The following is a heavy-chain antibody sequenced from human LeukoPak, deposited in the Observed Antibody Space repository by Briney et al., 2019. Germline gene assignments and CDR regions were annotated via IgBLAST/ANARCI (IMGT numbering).Heavy chain of an antibody. Sequence: PGGSLRLSCAASGFMVGHKYMSWVRQAPGKGLEWLSIIYAGGNTYSADSVKGRFTISRDNSRNTVYLQMNNLRDDDTAVYYCARGQTDLLRNYFDYWGPGTPVTVS. CDR2: IYAGGNT. CDR1: GFMVGHKY. CDR3: ARGQTDLLRNYFDY. V-gene: IGHV3-66*01. J-gene: IGHJ4*02.